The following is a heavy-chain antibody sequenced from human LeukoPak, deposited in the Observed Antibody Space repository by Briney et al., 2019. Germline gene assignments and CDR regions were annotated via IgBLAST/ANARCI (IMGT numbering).Heavy chain of an antibody. J-gene: IGHJ4*02. CDR1: GYTFTSYG. D-gene: IGHD6-19*01. V-gene: IGHV1-18*01. CDR3: ARDGGRSSSGWFL. Sequence: ASVKVSCKASGYTFTSYGISWVRQAPGQGLERMGWISAYNGNTNYAQKFQGRVTMTRDTSTSTVYMELSSLRSEDTAVYYCARDGGRSSSGWFLWGQGTLVTVSS. CDR2: ISAYNGNT.